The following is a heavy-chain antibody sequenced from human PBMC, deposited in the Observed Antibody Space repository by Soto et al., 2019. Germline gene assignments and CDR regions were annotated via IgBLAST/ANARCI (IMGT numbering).Heavy chain of an antibody. CDR1: GFTFSSYW. Sequence: EVQLVESGGGLVQPGGSLRLSCAASGFTFSSYWMSWVRQAPVKGLEWVGNIKQDGSEKNYVDFMEGRFTISRDNAENSLYRQMNSLGAEDTAVYYCARIASAGRGWDVWGQGTTVVVSS. CDR3: ARIASAGRGWDV. V-gene: IGHV3-7*01. J-gene: IGHJ6*02. CDR2: IKQDGSEK. D-gene: IGHD6-13*01.